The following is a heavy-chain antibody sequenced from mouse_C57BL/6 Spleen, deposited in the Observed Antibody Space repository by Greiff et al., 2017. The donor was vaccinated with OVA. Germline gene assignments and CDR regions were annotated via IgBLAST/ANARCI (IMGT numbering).Heavy chain of an antibody. Sequence: EVKLQESGPGMVKPSQSLSLTCTVTGYSFTSGYVWYCLRPLPGNKLEWMGFISYSGSTNYKPSLKSRILITHDTSKNHFILTLNSVTTVDTATYYCTKEAVVADWYFDVWGTGTTVTVSS. CDR2: ISYSGST. CDR1: GYSFTSGYV. J-gene: IGHJ1*03. D-gene: IGHD1-1*01. V-gene: IGHV3-1*01. CDR3: TKEAVVADWYFDV.